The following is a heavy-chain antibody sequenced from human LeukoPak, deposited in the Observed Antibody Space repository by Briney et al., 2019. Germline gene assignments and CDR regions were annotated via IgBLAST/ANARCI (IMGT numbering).Heavy chain of an antibody. CDR1: GLTFCCSA. Sequence: GGSLRLSCAASGLTFCCSAILWVGQTSGKGREWVGRLRTKGNTYAPAYGESVNVRVTISRNNSNNAAYLQMNTLNTADSAVYNCTTGIAGGSAFWGYWGQGTLVTVSS. CDR2: LRTKGNTYAP. D-gene: IGHD6-13*01. CDR3: TTGIAGGSAFWGY. V-gene: IGHV3-73*01. J-gene: IGHJ4*02.